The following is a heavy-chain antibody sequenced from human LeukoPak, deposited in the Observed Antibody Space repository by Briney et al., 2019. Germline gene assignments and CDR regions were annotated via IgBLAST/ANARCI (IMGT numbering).Heavy chain of an antibody. CDR1: GYFIRSGFY. D-gene: IGHD3-3*01. Sequence: SETLSLTCTVSGYFIRSGFYWGWIRQPPGKGLEWIGSFYHSGNTNYNPSLKSRVTILEDKSKNQFSLKLSSVTAADTAVYYCARLSLKVLEWSPTKGKETHYFDYWGQGTLVTVSS. CDR2: FYHSGNT. J-gene: IGHJ4*02. CDR3: ARLSLKVLEWSPTKGKETHYFDY. V-gene: IGHV4-38-2*02.